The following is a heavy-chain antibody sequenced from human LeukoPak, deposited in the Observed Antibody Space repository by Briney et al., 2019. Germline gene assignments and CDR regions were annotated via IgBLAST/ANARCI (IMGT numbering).Heavy chain of an antibody. J-gene: IGHJ4*02. CDR1: GYTFISKG. Sequence: ASVKVSCKASGYTFISKGIHWVRQAPGQRLEWMAWIDTDNSNTKRSQTLLGRVTITRDTSATTAYMELSSLRFEDTAVYYCARSTGPGGYFDFWGQGTLVTVSS. CDR2: IDTDNSNT. V-gene: IGHV1-3*04. CDR3: ARSTGPGGYFDF. D-gene: IGHD3-16*01.